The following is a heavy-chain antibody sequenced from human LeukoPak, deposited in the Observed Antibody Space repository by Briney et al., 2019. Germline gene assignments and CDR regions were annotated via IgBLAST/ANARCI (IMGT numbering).Heavy chain of an antibody. V-gene: IGHV3-23*01. J-gene: IGHJ4*02. CDR3: AKERGSGSSQPLDY. CDR2: IRGNGET. D-gene: IGHD3-10*01. CDR1: GFSSFA. Sequence: GGSLRLSCAASGFSSFAMSWVRQGPARGLEWVSSIRGNGETFYADSVKGRFTLSSDISRNTVYFQLNNLRVEDTAIYYCAKERGSGSSQPLDYWGQGTLVTVSS.